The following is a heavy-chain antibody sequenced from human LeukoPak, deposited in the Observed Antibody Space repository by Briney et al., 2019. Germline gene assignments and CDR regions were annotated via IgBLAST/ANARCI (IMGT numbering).Heavy chain of an antibody. J-gene: IGHJ4*02. V-gene: IGHV1-2*02. CDR2: INPNSGGT. CDR3: ANVRFGEMTFDY. Sequence: ASVKVSCKASGYTFTGYYMHWVRQAPGQGLEWMGLINPNSGGTNYAQKFQGRVTMTRDTSISTAYMELSRLRSDDTAVYYCANVRFGEMTFDYWGQGTLVTVSS. D-gene: IGHD3-10*01. CDR1: GYTFTGYY.